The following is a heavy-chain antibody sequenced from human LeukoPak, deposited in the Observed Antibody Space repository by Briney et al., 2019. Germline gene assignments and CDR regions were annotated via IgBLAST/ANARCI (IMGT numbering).Heavy chain of an antibody. CDR2: INHSGST. D-gene: IGHD1-26*01. Sequence: TSETLSLTCAVYGGSFSGYYWSWIRQPPGKGLEWIGEINHSGSTNYNPSLKSRVTISVDTSKNQFSLKLSSVTAADTAVYYCASRDGWSGSYHGFDPWGQGTLVTVSS. V-gene: IGHV4-34*01. J-gene: IGHJ5*02. CDR1: GGSFSGYY. CDR3: ASRDGWSGSYHGFDP.